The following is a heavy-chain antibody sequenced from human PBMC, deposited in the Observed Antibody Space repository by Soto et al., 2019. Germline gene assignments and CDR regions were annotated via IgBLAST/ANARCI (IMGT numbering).Heavy chain of an antibody. Sequence: SLTCTVSGGSISSYYWSWIRQPPGKGLEWIGYIYYSGSTNYNPSLKSRVTISVDTSKNQFSLKLSSVTAADTAVYYCARGGYCGGDCNAFDIWGQGTMVTVSS. CDR3: ARGGYCGGDCNAFDI. J-gene: IGHJ3*02. V-gene: IGHV4-59*01. CDR2: IYYSGST. D-gene: IGHD2-21*02. CDR1: GGSISSYY.